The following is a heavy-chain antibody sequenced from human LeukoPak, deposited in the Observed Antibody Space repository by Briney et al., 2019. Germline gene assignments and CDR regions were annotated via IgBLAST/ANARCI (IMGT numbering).Heavy chain of an antibody. Sequence: VGALRLSCAVSGFTFSTYGMSWVRQTPGKGREWGSAIGGSGAATFYAYSVKGRFTISRDNSENTLYLQMNSLRVEDTARYYCAKGRYTFDYWGQGTLVTVSS. D-gene: IGHD1-1*01. CDR1: GFTFSTYG. V-gene: IGHV3-23*01. CDR2: IGGSGAAT. J-gene: IGHJ4*02. CDR3: AKGRYTFDY.